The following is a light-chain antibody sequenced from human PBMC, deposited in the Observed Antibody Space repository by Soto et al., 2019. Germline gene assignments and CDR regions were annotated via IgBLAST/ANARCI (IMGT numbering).Light chain of an antibody. V-gene: IGKV1-5*03. CDR1: QSISSW. Sequence: DIQMTQSPSTLSASVGDRVTITCRASQSISSWLAWYQQKPGKAPKLLIYKASSLESGVPSRFSGSGSGTEFTLTISSLQTDSFATYYFQQYNSYSRTFGQGTKVEIK. J-gene: IGKJ1*01. CDR2: KAS. CDR3: QQYNSYSRT.